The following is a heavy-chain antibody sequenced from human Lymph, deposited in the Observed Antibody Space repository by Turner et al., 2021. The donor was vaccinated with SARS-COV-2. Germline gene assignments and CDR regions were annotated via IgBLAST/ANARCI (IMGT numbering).Heavy chain of an antibody. J-gene: IGHJ6*02. Sequence: QVQLVQSGAEVTKPGASVKVSCKASGYTFTGYYMHWVRQAPGQGLEWMGWNNPNSGGTNYAQKFQGRVTMTMDTSISTAYMELSRLRSDDTAVYYCARDVERYNDFWSGYSGGYGLDVWGQGTTVTVSS. V-gene: IGHV1-2*02. D-gene: IGHD3-3*01. CDR1: GYTFTGYY. CDR3: ARDVERYNDFWSGYSGGYGLDV. CDR2: NNPNSGGT.